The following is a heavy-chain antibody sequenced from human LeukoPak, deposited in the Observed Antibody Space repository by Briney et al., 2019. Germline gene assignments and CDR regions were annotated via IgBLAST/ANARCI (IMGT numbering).Heavy chain of an antibody. CDR1: GFTFSSYW. J-gene: IGHJ4*02. CDR3: ARDLGYCSGGSCSIFDY. D-gene: IGHD2-15*01. Sequence: PGGSLRLSCAASGFTFSSYWMSWVRQAPGKGLEWVANIKQDGSEKYYVDSVKGRFTISRDNAKNSLYLQMNSLRAEDTAVYYCARDLGYCSGGSCSIFDYWGQGTLVTVSS. V-gene: IGHV3-7*01. CDR2: IKQDGSEK.